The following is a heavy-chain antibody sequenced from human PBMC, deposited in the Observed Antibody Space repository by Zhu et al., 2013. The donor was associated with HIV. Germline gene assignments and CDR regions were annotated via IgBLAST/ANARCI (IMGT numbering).Heavy chain of an antibody. CDR3: ARTTAITMFSLIVGHYYYAMDV. CDR2: ISPHSGGT. Sequence: LVQSGAEMKKPGTSVKVSCKTSGYSFIGYSLYWVRQAPGQGLEWVAMISPHSGGTTYARSFQGRVAMTTDTSTHTVYMDLKSLTIDDTAVYFCARTTAITMFSLIVGHYYYAMDVWGQGTTVIVS. CDR1: GYSFIGYS. V-gene: IGHV1-46*01. J-gene: IGHJ6*02. D-gene: IGHD2-21*01.